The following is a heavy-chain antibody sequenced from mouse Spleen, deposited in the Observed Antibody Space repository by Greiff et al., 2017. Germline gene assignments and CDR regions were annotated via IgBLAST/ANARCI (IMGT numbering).Heavy chain of an antibody. J-gene: IGHJ4*01. CDR1: GYSITSDYA. V-gene: IGHV3-2*02. D-gene: IGHD2-2*01. CDR3: ARRGYGGAMDY. CDR2: ISYSGST. Sequence: ESGPGLVKPSQSLSLTCTVTGYSITSDYAWNWIRQFPGNKLEWMGYISYSGSTSYNPSLKSRISITRDTSKNQFFLQLNSVTTEDTATYYCARRGYGGAMDYWGQGTSVTVSS.